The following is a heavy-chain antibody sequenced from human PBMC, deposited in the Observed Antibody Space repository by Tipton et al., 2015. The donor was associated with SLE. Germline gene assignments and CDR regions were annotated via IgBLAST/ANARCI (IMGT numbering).Heavy chain of an antibody. D-gene: IGHD6-19*01. CDR1: GSTFSSYW. CDR2: IDNDGSST. Sequence: SLRLSCAASGSTFSSYWMHWVRQVPGKGLVWVSRIDNDGSSTSYADSVKGRFTISRDNAKNTLYLQMNSLRAEDTAVYYCARDQAVAAYWGQGTLVTVSS. CDR3: ARDQAVAAY. V-gene: IGHV3-74*01. J-gene: IGHJ4*02.